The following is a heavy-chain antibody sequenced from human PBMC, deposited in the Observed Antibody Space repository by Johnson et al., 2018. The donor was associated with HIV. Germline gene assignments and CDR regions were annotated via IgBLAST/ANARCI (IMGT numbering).Heavy chain of an antibody. D-gene: IGHD6-19*01. V-gene: IGHV3-66*01. CDR2: VYSDGNT. Sequence: EVQLVESGGGVVQPGRSLRLSCAASGFTVSSNYMSWVRQAPGKGLEWVSVVYSDGNTYYADSVKGRFTISRDNSKNTLYLQMNSLRAEDTAVYYCVQGVPNPAGAFDIWGRGTMVTVSS. CDR1: GFTVSSNY. J-gene: IGHJ3*02. CDR3: VQGVPNPAGAFDI.